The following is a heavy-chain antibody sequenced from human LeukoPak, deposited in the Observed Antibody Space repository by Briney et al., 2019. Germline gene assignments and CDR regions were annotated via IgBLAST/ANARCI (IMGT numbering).Heavy chain of an antibody. D-gene: IGHD6-19*01. Sequence: SETLSLTCTVSGGSISSSSYYWGWIRQPPGKGLEWIGSIYYSGSTYYNPSLKSRVTISVDTSKNQFSLKLSSVTAADTAVYYCARWHSSGWGFRGLFDYWGQGILVTVSS. CDR1: GGSISSSSYY. V-gene: IGHV4-39*07. J-gene: IGHJ4*02. CDR2: IYYSGST. CDR3: ARWHSSGWGFRGLFDY.